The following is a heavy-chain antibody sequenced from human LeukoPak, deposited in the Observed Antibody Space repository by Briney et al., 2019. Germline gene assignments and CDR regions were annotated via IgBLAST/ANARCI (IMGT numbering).Heavy chain of an antibody. J-gene: IGHJ4*02. D-gene: IGHD4-11*01. Sequence: PGGSLRLSCAASGFTFDDYAMHWVRQAPGKGLEWVSGISWNSGSIGYADSVKGRFTISRDNAKNSLYLQMNSLRVEDTALYYCAKDIGVLDDYSNSGFDYWGQGTLVTVSS. CDR1: GFTFDDYA. V-gene: IGHV3-9*01. CDR3: AKDIGVLDDYSNSGFDY. CDR2: ISWNSGSI.